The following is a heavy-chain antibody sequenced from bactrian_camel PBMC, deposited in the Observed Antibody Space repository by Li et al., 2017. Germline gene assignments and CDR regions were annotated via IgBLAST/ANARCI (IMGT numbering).Heavy chain of an antibody. J-gene: IGHJ4*01. D-gene: IGHD3*01. CDR1: GYSNC. CDR2: TDVFGSE. CDR3: AAADAFLGAGLLSPDRFQY. Sequence: QVQLVESGGGSVQAGGSLRLSCVFSGYSNCMGWFRQSPGREREAVAGTDVFGSELVASSVKDRFTISLDKATNIMYLRMNDLTSEDTAMYYCAAADAFLGAGLLSPDRFQYWGQGTQVTVS. V-gene: IGHV3S53*01.